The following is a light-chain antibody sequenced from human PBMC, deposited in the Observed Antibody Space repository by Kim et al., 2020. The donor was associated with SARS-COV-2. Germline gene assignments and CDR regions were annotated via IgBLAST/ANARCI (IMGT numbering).Light chain of an antibody. CDR3: QAWDSGTQNYV. V-gene: IGLV3-1*01. J-gene: IGLJ1*01. Sequence: SYELTQPPSVSVSPGQTASITCSGYKLGDKYVSWYQQKPGQSPVVVIYQDNQRPSGIPERFSGSNSGNTATLTISGIQAMDEADYYCQAWDSGTQNYVFGTGTKVTVL. CDR2: QDN. CDR1: KLGDKY.